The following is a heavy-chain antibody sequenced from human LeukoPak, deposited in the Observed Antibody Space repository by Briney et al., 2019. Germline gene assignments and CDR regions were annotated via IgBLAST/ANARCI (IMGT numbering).Heavy chain of an antibody. D-gene: IGHD3-10*01. J-gene: IGHJ6*03. CDR1: GYSISSGYF. V-gene: IGHV4-38-2*02. CDR3: ARGGGVVRGVIMNYYYYYMDV. Sequence: PLETLSLTCTVSGYSISSGYFWGWIRPPPGKGLEWIGTIHHSGSTFYNPSLKSPVTISVDTSKNQFSLKLSSVTAADTAVYYCARGGGVVRGVIMNYYYYYMDVWGKGTTVTVSS. CDR2: IHHSGST.